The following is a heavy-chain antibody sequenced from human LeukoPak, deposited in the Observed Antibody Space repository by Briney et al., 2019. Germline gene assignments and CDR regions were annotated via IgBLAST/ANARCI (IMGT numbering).Heavy chain of an antibody. CDR2: ISGSGGST. D-gene: IGHD6-13*01. V-gene: IGHV3-23*01. Sequence: GGSLRLSCAASGFTFNSYAMSWVRQAPGKGLEWVSAISGSGGSTYYADSVKGRFTISRDNSKNTLYLQMDSLRAEDTAVYYCAKPLIAAAGTFPWGQGTLVTVSS. J-gene: IGHJ5*02. CDR3: AKPLIAAAGTFP. CDR1: GFTFNSYA.